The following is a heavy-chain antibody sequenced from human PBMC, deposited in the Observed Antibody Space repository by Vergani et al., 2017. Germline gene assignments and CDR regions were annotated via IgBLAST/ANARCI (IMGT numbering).Heavy chain of an antibody. V-gene: IGHV3-20*04. J-gene: IGHJ4*02. Sequence: EVQLVESGGGVVRPGGSLRLSCAASGFTFDDYGMSWVRQAPGKGLEWVSSISTTTSYYADSLEGRFTISRDNAKNLVYLQMNSLRAEDTAVYYCARDRYGYYSFDYWGQGTLVAVSS. D-gene: IGHD4-17*01. CDR3: ARDRYGYYSFDY. CDR2: ISTTTSY. CDR1: GFTFDDYG.